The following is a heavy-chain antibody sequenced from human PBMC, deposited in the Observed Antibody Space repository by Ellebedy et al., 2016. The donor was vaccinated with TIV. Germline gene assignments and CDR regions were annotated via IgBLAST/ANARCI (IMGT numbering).Heavy chain of an antibody. CDR2: IIPIFGTA. Sequence: ASVKVSCKASGGTFSSYAISWVRQAPGQGLEWMGGIIPIFGTANYAQKFQGRVTITADESTSTAYMELSSLRSEDTAVYYCARDRCSSTSCYGYYGMDVWGQGTTVTVSS. J-gene: IGHJ6*02. CDR3: ARDRCSSTSCYGYYGMDV. D-gene: IGHD2-2*01. V-gene: IGHV1-69*13. CDR1: GGTFSSYA.